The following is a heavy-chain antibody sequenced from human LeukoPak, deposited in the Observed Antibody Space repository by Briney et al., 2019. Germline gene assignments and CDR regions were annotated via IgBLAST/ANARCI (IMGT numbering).Heavy chain of an antibody. D-gene: IGHD3-16*01. CDR3: AKRKGDLALGPFDY. V-gene: IGHV3-23*01. Sequence: GGSLTHSCAASGFTFSNYAMSWVRQAPGKGLEWVSGISGSGGSTYYADSVEGRFTISRDNSKTTLYLQMNSLRADDTAVYYCAKRKGDLALGPFDYWGQGTLGTVSS. CDR1: GFTFSNYA. J-gene: IGHJ4*02. CDR2: ISGSGGST.